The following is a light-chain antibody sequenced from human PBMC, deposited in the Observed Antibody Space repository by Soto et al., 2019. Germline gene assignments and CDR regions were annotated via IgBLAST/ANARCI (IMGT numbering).Light chain of an antibody. Sequence: QSVLTQPASVSGSPGQSIAISCTGTSSDVGGYNYVSWHQQHPGKAPKVLISVVSNRPSGVSNRFSGSKSGNTASLPISGLQAEDEADYYCSSYRSGGTFVFGSGTKLTVL. CDR1: SSDVGGYNY. V-gene: IGLV2-14*01. J-gene: IGLJ1*01. CDR2: VVS. CDR3: SSYRSGGTFV.